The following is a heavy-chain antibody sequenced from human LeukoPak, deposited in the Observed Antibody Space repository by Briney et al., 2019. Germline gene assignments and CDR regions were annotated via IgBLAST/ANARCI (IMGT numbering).Heavy chain of an antibody. D-gene: IGHD3-16*02. CDR2: INPDGGNT. J-gene: IGHJ4*02. CDR3: ARDRGITFGGVIVAILDY. Sequence: GASVKVSCKASGYTFTNSYIHWVRQAPGQVLEWMGLINPDGGNTNYAQNFQGRVTLTRDTSISTAYMDLSRLRSDDTAVYYCARDRGITFGGVIVAILDYWGQGTLVTVSS. V-gene: IGHV1-46*01. CDR1: GYTFTNSY.